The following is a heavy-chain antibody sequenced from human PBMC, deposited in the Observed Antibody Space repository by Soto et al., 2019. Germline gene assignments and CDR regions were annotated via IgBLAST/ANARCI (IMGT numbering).Heavy chain of an antibody. V-gene: IGHV4-34*01. Sequence: SETLSLTCAIYDGSFSVYYWIWIRQSPGEGLEWIGEINHSGSTNYNPSLKSRVTMSVDASKNQFSLKLSSVTAADTAVCYCARDSTRRGACDIWGQGTTVTVSS. D-gene: IGHD4-4*01. J-gene: IGHJ3*02. CDR1: DGSFSVYY. CDR3: ARDSTRRGACDI. CDR2: INHSGST.